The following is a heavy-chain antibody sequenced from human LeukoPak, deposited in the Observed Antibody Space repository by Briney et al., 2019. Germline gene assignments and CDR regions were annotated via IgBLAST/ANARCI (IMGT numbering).Heavy chain of an antibody. Sequence: SETLSLTCTVSGGSISSYYWTWIRQPPGKGLEWIGYIYYSGSTNYNPSLKSRVTISVDTSKNQFSLKLSSVTAADTAVYYCARGPPYDFWSGRQYYYYYYMDVWGKGTTVTVSS. CDR3: ARGPPYDFWSGRQYYYYYYMDV. CDR1: GGSISSYY. D-gene: IGHD3-3*01. V-gene: IGHV4-59*01. CDR2: IYYSGST. J-gene: IGHJ6*03.